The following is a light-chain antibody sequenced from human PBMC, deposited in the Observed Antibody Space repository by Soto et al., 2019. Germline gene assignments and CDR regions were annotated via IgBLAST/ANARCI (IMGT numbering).Light chain of an antibody. CDR2: DVS. Sequence: QSALTQPASVSGSPGQSITISCTGTSSDVGGYNYVSWYQQHPGKAPKLMIYDVSNRPSGVSNRFSGSKSGNTASLTISGLQAEDAAYYYCRSYTSSSVVFGGGTQVTVL. J-gene: IGLJ2*01. CDR3: RSYTSSSVV. V-gene: IGLV2-14*01. CDR1: SSDVGGYNY.